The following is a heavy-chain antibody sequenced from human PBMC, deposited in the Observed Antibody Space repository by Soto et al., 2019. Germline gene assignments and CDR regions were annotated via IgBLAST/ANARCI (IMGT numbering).Heavy chain of an antibody. J-gene: IGHJ5*02. Sequence: SVKVSCKASGGTFSSYAISWVRQAPGQGLEWMGGIIPIFGTANYAQKFQGRVTITADESTSTAYMELSSLRSEDTAVYYCARDQGGYCSGGSCYSRPNWFDPWGQGTLVTVSS. D-gene: IGHD2-15*01. CDR2: IIPIFGTA. CDR1: GGTFSSYA. CDR3: ARDQGGYCSGGSCYSRPNWFDP. V-gene: IGHV1-69*13.